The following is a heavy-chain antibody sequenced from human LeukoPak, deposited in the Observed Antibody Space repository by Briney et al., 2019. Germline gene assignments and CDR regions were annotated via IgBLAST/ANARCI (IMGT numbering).Heavy chain of an antibody. D-gene: IGHD6-13*01. CDR1: GGSLSSYY. J-gene: IGHJ5*02. CDR3: ASSGYTSSWYLDWFDP. CDR2: IYYSGNT. V-gene: IGHV4-59*08. Sequence: SETLSLTCTVSGGSLSSYYWSWIRQPPGKGLEWIGYIYYSGNTNYNPSLKSRVTIPVDTSKNQFSLKLSSVTAADTAVYYCASSGYTSSWYLDWFDPWGQGTLVTVSS.